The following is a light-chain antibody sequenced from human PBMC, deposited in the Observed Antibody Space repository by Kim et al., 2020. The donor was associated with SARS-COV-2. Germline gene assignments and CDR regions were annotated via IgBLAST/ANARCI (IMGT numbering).Light chain of an antibody. J-gene: IGKJ2*01. Sequence: EIVLTQSPGTLSLSPGERATLSCRASQSVSSTYLAWYQQKPGQAPRLLIYGASSRATGIPDRFSGSGSGTDFTLTISRLEPEDFAVYYCQRYGSSPYTLGQGTKLEL. CDR1: QSVSSTY. CDR2: GAS. V-gene: IGKV3-20*01. CDR3: QRYGSSPYT.